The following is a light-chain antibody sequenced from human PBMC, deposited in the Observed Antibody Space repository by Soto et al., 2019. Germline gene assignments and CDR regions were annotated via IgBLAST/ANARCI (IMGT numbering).Light chain of an antibody. CDR1: QSVSSY. Sequence: EIVLTQSPATLSLSPGERATLSCRASQSVSSYLAWYQQNPGQAPRLLIYDASNRATGIPARFSGSGSVTDFTLTISSLEPEDFAVYYCQQRSNWPPFSFFFGQGTKLEIK. CDR3: QQRSNWPPFSFF. CDR2: DAS. V-gene: IGKV3-11*01. J-gene: IGKJ2*01.